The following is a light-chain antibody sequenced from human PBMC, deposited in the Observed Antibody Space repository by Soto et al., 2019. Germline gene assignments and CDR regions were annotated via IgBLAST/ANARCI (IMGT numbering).Light chain of an antibody. CDR2: EVS. J-gene: IGLJ1*01. Sequence: SALTQPASVSGSPGQSITISCTGTSSDVGAYNYVSWYQQHPGKAPKLMIYEVSHRPSGVSNRFSGSKSGNTASLTISGLQAEDEADYYCSSYTSSSTLVFGTGTKLTVL. V-gene: IGLV2-14*01. CDR3: SSYTSSSTLV. CDR1: SSDVGAYNY.